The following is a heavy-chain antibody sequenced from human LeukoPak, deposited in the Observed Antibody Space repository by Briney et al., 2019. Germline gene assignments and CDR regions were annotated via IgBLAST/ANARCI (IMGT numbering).Heavy chain of an antibody. CDR1: GLTFSSYA. Sequence: QAGGSLRLSCAASGLTFSSYAMHWVRQAPGKGLEYVSAISSSGSSTYYANSVKGRFTISRDNSKNTLYPQMGSLRAEEMAVYYCARGGAVAGTRGTDYWGQGTLVTVSS. D-gene: IGHD6-13*01. J-gene: IGHJ4*02. V-gene: IGHV3-64*01. CDR2: ISSSGSST. CDR3: ARGGAVAGTRGTDY.